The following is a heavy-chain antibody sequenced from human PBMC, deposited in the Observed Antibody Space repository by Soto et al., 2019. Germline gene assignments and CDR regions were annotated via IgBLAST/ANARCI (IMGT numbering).Heavy chain of an antibody. CDR1: GYSFTSYW. CDR2: IYPGDSDT. Sequence: PGESLKLSCKGSGYSFTSYWIGWVLHKPGKGLEWMGIIYPGDSDTRYSPSFQGQVTISADKSISTAYLQWSSLKASDTAMYYCAAYSGSFYYGMDVWGQGNTVTVSS. D-gene: IGHD1-26*01. V-gene: IGHV5-51*01. J-gene: IGHJ6*02. CDR3: AAYSGSFYYGMDV.